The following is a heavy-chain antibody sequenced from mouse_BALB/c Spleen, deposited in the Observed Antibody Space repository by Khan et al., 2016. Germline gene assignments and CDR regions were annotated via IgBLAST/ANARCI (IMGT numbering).Heavy chain of an antibody. V-gene: IGHV6-6*02. CDR2: IRLKSNNYAA. Sequence: EVKLEESGGGLVQPGGSMKLSCVASGFTFSDYWMNWVCQSPEKGLEWVAEIRLKSNNYAAHYAESVKGRFTISRDDSKSSVYLQMNNLRPEDTGIYYCISRGPWFAYWGQGTLVTVSA. CDR1: GFTFSDYW. J-gene: IGHJ3*01. CDR3: ISRGPWFAY.